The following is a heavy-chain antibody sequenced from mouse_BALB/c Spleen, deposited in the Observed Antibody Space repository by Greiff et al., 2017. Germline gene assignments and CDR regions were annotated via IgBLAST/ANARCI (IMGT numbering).Heavy chain of an antibody. J-gene: IGHJ4*01. D-gene: IGHD1-2*01. Sequence: EVHLVESGGGLVKPGGSLKLSCAASGFAFSSYDMSWVRQTPEKRLEWVAYISSGGGSTYYPDTVKGRFTISRDNAKNTLYLQMSSLKSEDTAMYYCAREEGSHYYGYGSAMDYWGQGTSVTVSS. CDR3: AREEGSHYYGYGSAMDY. V-gene: IGHV5-12-1*01. CDR2: ISSGGGST. CDR1: GFAFSSYD.